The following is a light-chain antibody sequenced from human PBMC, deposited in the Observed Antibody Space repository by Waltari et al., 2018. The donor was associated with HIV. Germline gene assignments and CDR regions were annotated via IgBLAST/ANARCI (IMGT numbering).Light chain of an antibody. J-gene: IGLJ1*01. V-gene: IGLV3-25*03. Sequence: SYELTQPPSVSVSPGQTARIPCSGDVLAKQYAYWYQQKPGQAPVLVIYKDTERPSGIPERFSGSSSGTTVTLTISGVQPDDEADYYWQSADTSYTSRVFGIGTKVTVL. CDR1: VLAKQY. CDR3: QSADTSYTSRV. CDR2: KDT.